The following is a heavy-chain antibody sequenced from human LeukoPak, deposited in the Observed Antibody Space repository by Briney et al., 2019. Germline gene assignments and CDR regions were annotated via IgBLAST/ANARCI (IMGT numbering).Heavy chain of an antibody. D-gene: IGHD2-2*02. CDR3: ADERGCSSTSCYTDDNWFDP. J-gene: IGHJ5*02. Sequence: SVKVSCKASGGTFNSYAISWVRQAPGQGLEWMGGIIPIFGTANYAQKFQRRVTITADESTSTAYMELSSLRSEDTAVYYCADERGCSSTSCYTDDNWFDPWGQGTLVTVSS. CDR1: GGTFNSYA. V-gene: IGHV1-69*01. CDR2: IIPIFGTA.